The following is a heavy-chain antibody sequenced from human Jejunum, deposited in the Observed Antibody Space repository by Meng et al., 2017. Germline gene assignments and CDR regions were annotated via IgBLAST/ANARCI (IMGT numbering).Heavy chain of an antibody. D-gene: IGHD4-17*01. Sequence: GESLKISCVASGFTVNNYGVTWVRQAPGKGLEWVSVIGVDGVTSYYADSVKGRFTISRDNSKNTLHLQMNSLRAEDTALYYCAKAAQTSTVRYGMDVWGQGTTVTVSS. V-gene: IGHV3-23*01. CDR1: GFTVNNYG. CDR2: IGVDGVTS. CDR3: AKAAQTSTVRYGMDV. J-gene: IGHJ6*02.